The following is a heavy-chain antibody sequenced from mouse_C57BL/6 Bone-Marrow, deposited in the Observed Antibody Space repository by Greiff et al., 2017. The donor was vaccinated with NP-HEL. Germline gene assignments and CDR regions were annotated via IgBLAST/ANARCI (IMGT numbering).Heavy chain of an antibody. Sequence: QVQLQQSGAELVKPGASVKLSCKASGYTFTSYWMQWVKQRPGQGLEWIGEIDPSDSYTNYNQKFKGKATLTVDTSSSTAYMQLSSLTSEDSAVYYCARGDYDYPYYFDYWGKGTTLTVSS. J-gene: IGHJ2*01. CDR2: IDPSDSYT. D-gene: IGHD2-4*01. V-gene: IGHV1-50*01. CDR3: ARGDYDYPYYFDY. CDR1: GYTFTSYW.